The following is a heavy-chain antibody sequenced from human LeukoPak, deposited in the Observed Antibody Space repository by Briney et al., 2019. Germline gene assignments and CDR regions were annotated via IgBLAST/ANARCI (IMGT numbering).Heavy chain of an antibody. D-gene: IGHD3-22*01. J-gene: IGHJ3*02. CDR3: ARASFYYDSSGYISKGTQSLDAFDI. V-gene: IGHV1-2*02. CDR2: INPNSGGT. CDR1: GYSFTGYY. Sequence: GASVKVSCKASGYSFTGYYIHWVRQAPGQGLAWMGWINPNSGGTNYAQKFQGRVTMTRDTSISTAYMELSRLRSDDTAVYYCARASFYYDSSGYISKGTQSLDAFDIWGQGTMVTVSS.